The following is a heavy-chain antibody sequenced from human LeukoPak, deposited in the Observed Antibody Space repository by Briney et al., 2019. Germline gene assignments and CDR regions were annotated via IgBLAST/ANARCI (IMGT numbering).Heavy chain of an antibody. J-gene: IGHJ4*02. CDR3: AKEDLGAAPHY. CDR1: GFTFNSYG. CDR2: DGARGGGP. D-gene: IGHD2-15*01. V-gene: IGHV3-23*01. Sequence: PGGSLRLSCAASGFTFNSYGMSWVRQAPGKGLEWVSADGARGGGPYYADSVNGRFIMSRDNSKNTLYLQMDSLRVEDTAVYYCAKEDLGAAPHYWGQGTLVTVSS.